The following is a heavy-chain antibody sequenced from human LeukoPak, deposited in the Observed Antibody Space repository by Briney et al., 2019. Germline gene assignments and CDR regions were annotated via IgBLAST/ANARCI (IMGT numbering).Heavy chain of an antibody. V-gene: IGHV4-4*07. J-gene: IGHJ6*03. Sequence: SETLSLTCTVSGGSISSYYWSWIRQPAGKGLEWIGRIYTSGSTNYNPSLKSRVTMSVDTSKNQFSLKLSSVTAADTAVYYCALTSITIFGVVRPPYYYYMDVWGKGTTVTVSS. CDR2: IYTSGST. CDR1: GGSISSYY. CDR3: ALTSITIFGVVRPPYYYYMDV. D-gene: IGHD3-3*01.